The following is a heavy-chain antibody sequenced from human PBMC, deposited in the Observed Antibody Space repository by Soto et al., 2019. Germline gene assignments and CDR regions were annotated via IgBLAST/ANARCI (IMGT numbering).Heavy chain of an antibody. CDR3: AKDVAFQSGYYSGRHYFAP. D-gene: IGHD3-3*01. Sequence: SETLSLTCVVSGGSITSYHWSWIRQFPGKGLEWIAYTAYTGNTNYNPSLKSRVTISMDTSKNQLSLKLTSMTAADTGLYYCAKDVAFQSGYYSGRHYFAPWGQGALVTVSS. J-gene: IGHJ5*02. CDR1: GGSITSYH. V-gene: IGHV4-59*01. CDR2: TAYTGNT.